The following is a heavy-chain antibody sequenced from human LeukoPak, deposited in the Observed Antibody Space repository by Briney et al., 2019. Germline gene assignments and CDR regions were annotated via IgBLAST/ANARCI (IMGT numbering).Heavy chain of an antibody. D-gene: IGHD6-25*01. CDR1: GFSFSSYG. CDR3: AKDPMAAANDDFDI. CDR2: IWYDGSNK. V-gene: IGHV3-33*06. J-gene: IGHJ3*02. Sequence: GRSLRLSCAASGFSFSSYGMHWVRQAPAKGLEGVAVIWYDGSNKYYADSVKGRFTISRDNSKNTLYLQMNSLRAEDTAVYYCAKDPMAAANDDFDIWGQGTMVTVSS.